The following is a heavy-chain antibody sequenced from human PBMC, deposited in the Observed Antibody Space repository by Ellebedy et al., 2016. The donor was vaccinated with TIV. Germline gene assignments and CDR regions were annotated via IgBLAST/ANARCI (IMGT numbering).Heavy chain of an antibody. V-gene: IGHV5-10-1*01. CDR2: IDPANSRT. J-gene: IGHJ4*02. CDR1: GYSFPNFW. Sequence: GESLKISXKDSGYSFPNFWISWVRHMPGKGLEWVGRIDPANSRTTYSPSFQGHVTISVDKSISTAFLQWSSLKASDTAMYYCARHELGSNAAFDSWGPGTLVIVSS. D-gene: IGHD1-26*01. CDR3: ARHELGSNAAFDS.